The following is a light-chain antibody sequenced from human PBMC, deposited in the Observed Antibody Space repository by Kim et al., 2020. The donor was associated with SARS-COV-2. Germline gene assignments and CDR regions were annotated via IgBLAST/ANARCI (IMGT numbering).Light chain of an antibody. CDR3: QAWDSSTVV. Sequence: SYELTQPPSVSVSPGQTASITCSGDKLGDKDARWYQQKPGQSPVLVISQDSKRPSGIPERLSGSNSGNTVTLTISGTQAMDEADYYCQAWDSSTVVFGGG. CDR2: QDS. CDR1: KLGDKD. J-gene: IGLJ2*01. V-gene: IGLV3-1*01.